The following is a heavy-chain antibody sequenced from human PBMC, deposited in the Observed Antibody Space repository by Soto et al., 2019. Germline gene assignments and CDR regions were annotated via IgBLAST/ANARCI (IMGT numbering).Heavy chain of an antibody. CDR3: ARDGGGNSGYGMDV. V-gene: IGHV3-72*01. CDR1: GFTFSDHY. CDR2: TRNKANSYTT. J-gene: IGHJ6*02. D-gene: IGHD2-21*02. Sequence: GGSLRLSCAASGFTFSDHYMDWVRQAPGKGLEWVGRTRNKANSYTTEYAASVKGRFTISRDDSKNSLYLQMNSLKTEDTAVYYCARDGGGNSGYGMDVWGQGTTVTVSS.